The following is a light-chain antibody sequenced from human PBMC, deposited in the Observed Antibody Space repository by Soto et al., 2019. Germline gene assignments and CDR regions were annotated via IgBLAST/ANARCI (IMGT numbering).Light chain of an antibody. J-gene: IGLJ3*02. CDR2: DVN. V-gene: IGLV2-14*03. CDR3: SSYTTSSTLV. CDR1: SSDVGGYNY. Sequence: QSALTQPASVSGSPGQSITISCTGTSSDVGGYNYVSWYQQHPGKAPKLMFYDVNNRPSGVSNRFSGSKSGNTASLTISGLQAEDEAHYYCSSYTTSSTLVFGGGTKLTVL.